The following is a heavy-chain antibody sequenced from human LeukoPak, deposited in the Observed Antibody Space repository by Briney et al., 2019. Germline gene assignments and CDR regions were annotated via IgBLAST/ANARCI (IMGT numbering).Heavy chain of an antibody. D-gene: IGHD3-16*02. CDR1: GFTFGDYA. CDR3: TSFGDYVWGSYRYFDY. CDR2: IRSKAYGGTT. Sequence: GESLRLSCTASGFTFGDYAMSWFRQAPGKGLEWVGFIRSKAYGGTTEYAASVKGRFTISRDDSKSIAYLQMNSLKTEDTAVYYCTSFGDYVWGSYRYFDYWGQGTLVTVSS. V-gene: IGHV3-49*03. J-gene: IGHJ4*02.